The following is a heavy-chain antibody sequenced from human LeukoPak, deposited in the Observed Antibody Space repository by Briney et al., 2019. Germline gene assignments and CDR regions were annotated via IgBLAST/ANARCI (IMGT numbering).Heavy chain of an antibody. CDR1: GITFSSYA. D-gene: IGHD6-19*01. Sequence: PGGSLRLSCAASGITFSSYAMHWVRQAPGKGLEWVALISYDGSDKYSADSVKGRFTISRDNSKNTLYLQMNSLRPEDTAVYYCARGARGSGWRGFDYWGQGTLVTVSS. CDR3: ARGARGSGWRGFDY. V-gene: IGHV3-30*04. CDR2: ISYDGSDK. J-gene: IGHJ4*02.